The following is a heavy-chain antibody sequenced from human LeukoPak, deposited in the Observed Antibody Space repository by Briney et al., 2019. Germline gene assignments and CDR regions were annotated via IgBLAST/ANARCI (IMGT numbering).Heavy chain of an antibody. Sequence: LETLSLTCTVSGGSISSHYWSWIRQPPGKGLEWIGYIYYSGSTNYNPSLKSRVTITVDTSKNQFSLKLSSVTAADTAVYYCARGSVVPAAVKGPAYNWFGPWGQGTLVTVSS. CDR2: IYYSGST. CDR1: GGSISSHY. V-gene: IGHV4-59*11. J-gene: IGHJ5*01. CDR3: ARGSVVPAAVKGPAYNWFGP. D-gene: IGHD2-2*01.